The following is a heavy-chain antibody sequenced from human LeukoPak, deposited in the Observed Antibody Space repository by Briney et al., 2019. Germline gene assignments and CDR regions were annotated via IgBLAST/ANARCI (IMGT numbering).Heavy chain of an antibody. CDR2: INPNSGGT. CDR3: ARVDRYYYDSSGRLGFDY. Sequence: ASVKVSCKASGYTFTGYYMHWVRQAPGQGLEWMGWINPNSGGTNYAQKFQGRVTMTRDTSISTAYMELSRLRSDDTAVYYCARVDRYYYDSSGRLGFDYWDQGTLVTVSS. CDR1: GYTFTGYY. J-gene: IGHJ4*02. V-gene: IGHV1-2*02. D-gene: IGHD3-22*01.